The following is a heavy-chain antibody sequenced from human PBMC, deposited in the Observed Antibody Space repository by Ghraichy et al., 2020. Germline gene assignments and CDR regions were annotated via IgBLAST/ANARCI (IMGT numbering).Heavy chain of an antibody. J-gene: IGHJ4*02. Sequence: ASVKVSCKASGYTFTGYYMHWVRQAPGQGLEWMGRINPNSGGTNYAQKFQGMVTMTRDTSISTAYMELSRLRSDDTAVYYCARSGDRTYSSWNFDYWGQGTLVTVSS. CDR3: ARSGDRTYSSWNFDY. V-gene: IGHV1-2*06. CDR1: GYTFTGYY. CDR2: INPNSGGT. D-gene: IGHD6-6*01.